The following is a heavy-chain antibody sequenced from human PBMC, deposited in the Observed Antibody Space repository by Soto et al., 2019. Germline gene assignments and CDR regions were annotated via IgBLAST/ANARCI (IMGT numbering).Heavy chain of an antibody. J-gene: IGHJ5*02. Sequence: QVQLVQSGAEVKKPGASVKVSCKASGYTFTGYYMHWVRQAPGQGLEWMGWINPNSGGTNYAQKFQGWVTMTRDTSISTAYMELSRLRSDDTAVYYCARDAWGSGTPEAWFDPWGQGTLVTVSS. D-gene: IGHD3-16*01. CDR2: INPNSGGT. CDR3: ARDAWGSGTPEAWFDP. CDR1: GYTFTGYY. V-gene: IGHV1-2*04.